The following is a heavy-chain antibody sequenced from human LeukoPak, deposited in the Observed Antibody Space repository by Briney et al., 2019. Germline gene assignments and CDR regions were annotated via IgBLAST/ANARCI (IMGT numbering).Heavy chain of an antibody. CDR1: GYTFTGYC. CDR3: ARGGYFDWLEGDY. CDR2: INPNKGGT. D-gene: IGHD3-9*01. V-gene: IGHV1-2*02. J-gene: IGHJ4*02. Sequence: ASVKVSCKASGYTFTGYCIHWVRQAPGQGLEWMGWINPNKGGTHYAQKFQDRVTMTRDTSISTAYMELRRLKSDDTAVYYCARGGYFDWLEGDYWGQGTLVTVSS.